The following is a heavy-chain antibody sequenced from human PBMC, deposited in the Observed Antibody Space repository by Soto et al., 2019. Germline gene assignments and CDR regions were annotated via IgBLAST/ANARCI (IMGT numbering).Heavy chain of an antibody. J-gene: IGHJ6*02. Sequence: GESLKISCEGSGYSFTSYWIGWVRQMPGKGLEWMGIIYPGDSDTRYSPSFQGQVTISADKSISTAYLQWSSLKASDTAMYYCARTAAAGKYYYGMDVWGHGTTVTVSS. V-gene: IGHV5-51*01. CDR1: GYSFTSYW. D-gene: IGHD6-13*01. CDR2: IYPGDSDT. CDR3: ARTAAAGKYYYGMDV.